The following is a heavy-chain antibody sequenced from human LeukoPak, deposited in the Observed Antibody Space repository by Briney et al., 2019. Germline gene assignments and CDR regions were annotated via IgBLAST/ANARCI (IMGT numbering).Heavy chain of an antibody. CDR3: ARGALSRVLVYDSSGRARNDY. J-gene: IGHJ4*02. D-gene: IGHD3-22*01. CDR2: IYYTGST. Sequence: SETLSLTCTVSGGSISTYYWSWIRQPPGKGLEWIGYIYYTGSTNYNPSLKSRVTMSVDTSKNQFSLKLSSVTAADTAVYYCARGALSRVLVYDSSGRARNDYWGQGTLVTVSS. V-gene: IGHV4-59*12. CDR1: GGSISTYY.